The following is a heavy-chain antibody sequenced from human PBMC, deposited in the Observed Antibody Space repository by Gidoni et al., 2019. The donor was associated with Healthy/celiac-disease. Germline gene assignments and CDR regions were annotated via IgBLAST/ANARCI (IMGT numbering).Heavy chain of an antibody. CDR3: ARDGPGEGGMNYYYGMDV. D-gene: IGHD3-16*01. Sequence: QVQLVQSGAEVKKPGSSVKVSCKASGGTFSSYAISWVRQAPGQGLEWMGRIIPILGIANYAQKFQGRVTITADKSTSTAYMELSSLRSEDTAVYYCARDGPGEGGMNYYYGMDVWGQGTTVTVSS. V-gene: IGHV1-69*04. CDR2: IIPILGIA. CDR1: GGTFSSYA. J-gene: IGHJ6*02.